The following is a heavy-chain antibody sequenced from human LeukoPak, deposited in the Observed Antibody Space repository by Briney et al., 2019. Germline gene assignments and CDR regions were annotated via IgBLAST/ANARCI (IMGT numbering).Heavy chain of an antibody. CDR1: GYTFTGYY. CDR3: ARAHDYGESVDY. CDR2: INPNSGGT. Sequence: ASVKVSCKASGYTFTGYYMHWVRQAPGQGLEWMGWINPNSGGTNYAQKFQGRVTMTRDTSISTAYMELSRLRSDDTAVYYCARAHDYGESVDYWGQGTLVTVSS. D-gene: IGHD4-17*01. V-gene: IGHV1-2*02. J-gene: IGHJ4*02.